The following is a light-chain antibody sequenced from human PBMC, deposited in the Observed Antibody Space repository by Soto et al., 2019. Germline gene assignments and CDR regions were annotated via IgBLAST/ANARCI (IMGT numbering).Light chain of an antibody. CDR2: DAS. CDR1: QSVSSS. V-gene: IGKV3-11*01. Sequence: EIELTQSPATLSLSPGERATLSCRASQSVSSSLAWYQQKPGQAPRLLIYDASNRATGIPARFSGSGSGTEFTLSISSLQPDDFATYYCQQHYIHWTFGQGTKVDIK. CDR3: QQHYIHWT. J-gene: IGKJ1*01.